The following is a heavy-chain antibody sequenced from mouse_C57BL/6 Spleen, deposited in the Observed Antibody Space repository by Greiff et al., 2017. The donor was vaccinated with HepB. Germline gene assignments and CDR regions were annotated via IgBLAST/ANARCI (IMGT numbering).Heavy chain of an antibody. CDR3: ARPYDGYYPYYFDY. D-gene: IGHD2-3*01. V-gene: IGHV5-17*01. CDR1: GFTFSDYG. CDR2: ISSGSSTI. J-gene: IGHJ2*01. Sequence: EVKLMESGGGLVKPGGSLKLSCAASGFTFSDYGMHWVRQAPEKGLEWVAYISSGSSTIYYADTVKGRFTISRDNAKNTLFLQMTSLRSEDTAMYYCARPYDGYYPYYFDYWGQGTTLTVSS.